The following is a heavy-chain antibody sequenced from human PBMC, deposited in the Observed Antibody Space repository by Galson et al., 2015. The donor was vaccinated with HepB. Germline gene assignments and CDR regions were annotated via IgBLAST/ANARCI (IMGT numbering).Heavy chain of an antibody. CDR1: GFTFSRYA. CDR2: R. Sequence: SLRLSCAASGFTFSRYAMHWVRQAPGKGLECVALRDSVKGRFTISRDYSKSTLYLLMNSLRDEDTAIYYCARSPAAAAFFDFWGQGTLLTVSS. V-gene: IGHV3-33*01. J-gene: IGHJ4*02. D-gene: IGHD6-13*01. CDR3: ARSPAAAAFFDF.